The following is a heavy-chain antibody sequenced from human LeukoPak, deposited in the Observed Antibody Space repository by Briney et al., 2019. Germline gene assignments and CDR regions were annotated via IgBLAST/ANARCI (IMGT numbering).Heavy chain of an antibody. CDR1: GFTFSSYG. D-gene: IGHD3-22*01. Sequence: HAGRSLRLSCAASGFTFSSYGMHWVRQAPGKGLEWVAVIWYDGSNKYYADSVKGRFTISRDNSKNTLYLQMNSLRAEDTAVYYCARDEGVYYYDSSGFTLDYWGQGTLVTVSS. V-gene: IGHV3-33*01. J-gene: IGHJ4*02. CDR3: ARDEGVYYYDSSGFTLDY. CDR2: IWYDGSNK.